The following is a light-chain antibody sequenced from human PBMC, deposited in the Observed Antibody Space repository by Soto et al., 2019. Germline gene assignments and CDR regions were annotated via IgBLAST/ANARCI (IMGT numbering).Light chain of an antibody. CDR1: SSDVGSYNL. CDR2: EGN. Sequence: QSALTQPASVSGSPGQSITMSCAGASSDVGSYNLVSWYQQYPGKAPKLIIYEGNKRPSGVSNRFSGSGSGNTASLTISGIQDEDAADYYCCSSTGSSTSFGGGTKRTVL. V-gene: IGLV2-23*01. J-gene: IGLJ3*02. CDR3: CSSTGSSTS.